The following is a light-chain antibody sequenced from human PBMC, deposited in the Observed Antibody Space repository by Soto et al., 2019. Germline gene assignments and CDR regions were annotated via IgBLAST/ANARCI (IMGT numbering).Light chain of an antibody. CDR1: QGVSSN. CDR2: SAS. Sequence: ETVMTQSPATLSVSPGERATLSCRASQGVSSNLAWYQQKPGQAPRLLIYSASTRATGIPARFSGSGSGNEFTLTLSRLQSEDFAVYYCQQYNNWPPITFGQGTKLEIK. V-gene: IGKV3-15*01. J-gene: IGKJ2*01. CDR3: QQYNNWPPIT.